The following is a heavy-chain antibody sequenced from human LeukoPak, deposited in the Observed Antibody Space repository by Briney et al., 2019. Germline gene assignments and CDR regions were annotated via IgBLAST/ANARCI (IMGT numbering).Heavy chain of an antibody. CDR1: GASISSAEYY. Sequence: SSETLSLTCTVSGASISSAEYYWSWIRQPPGKGLEWIGEINHSGSTNYNPSLKSRVTISVDTSKNQFSLKLSSVTAADTAVYYCASTGYYDSSEYDYWGQGTLVTVSS. V-gene: IGHV4-34*01. J-gene: IGHJ4*02. CDR2: INHSGST. CDR3: ASTGYYDSSEYDY. D-gene: IGHD3-22*01.